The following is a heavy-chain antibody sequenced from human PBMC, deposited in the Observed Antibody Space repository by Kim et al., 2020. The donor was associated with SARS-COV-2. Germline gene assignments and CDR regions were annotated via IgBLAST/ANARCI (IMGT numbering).Heavy chain of an antibody. CDR3: ASGLQLDQNWGKGV. CDR2: IRQDASER. D-gene: IGHD3-16*01. V-gene: IGHV3-7*01. CDR1: GFTFNNYW. Sequence: GGSLRLSCTASGFTFNNYWMTWVRQAPGKGLEWVANIRQDASERYYVDSVKGRFSISRDNARNSLYLQMNGLRAEDTAIYYCASGLQLDQNWGKGVWGQG. J-gene: IGHJ3*01.